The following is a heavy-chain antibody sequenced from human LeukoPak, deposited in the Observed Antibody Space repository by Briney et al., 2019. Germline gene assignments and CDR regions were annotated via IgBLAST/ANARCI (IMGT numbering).Heavy chain of an antibody. J-gene: IGHJ4*02. Sequence: GRSLRLSCAASGFTSSSYAMHWVRQAPGKGLEWVAVISYDGSNKYYADSVKGRFTISRDNSKNTLYLQMNSLRAEDTAVYYCARDRAMTTVTTGLGWGIDYWGQGTLVTVSS. D-gene: IGHD4-17*01. V-gene: IGHV3-30*04. CDR2: ISYDGSNK. CDR1: GFTSSSYA. CDR3: ARDRAMTTVTTGLGWGIDY.